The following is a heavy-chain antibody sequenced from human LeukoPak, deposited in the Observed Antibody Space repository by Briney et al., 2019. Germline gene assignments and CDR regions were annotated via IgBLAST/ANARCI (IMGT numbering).Heavy chain of an antibody. D-gene: IGHD3-22*01. V-gene: IGHV3-7*01. J-gene: IGHJ6*03. Sequence: PGGSLRLSCAASGFTFSSYWMSWVRQAPGKGLEWVADIKQDGSEKYYVDSVKGRFTISRDNAKNSLYLQMNSLRAEDTAVYCCARDYYDSSGYRDLYYMDVWGKGTTVTVSS. CDR2: IKQDGSEK. CDR1: GFTFSSYW. CDR3: ARDYYDSSGYRDLYYMDV.